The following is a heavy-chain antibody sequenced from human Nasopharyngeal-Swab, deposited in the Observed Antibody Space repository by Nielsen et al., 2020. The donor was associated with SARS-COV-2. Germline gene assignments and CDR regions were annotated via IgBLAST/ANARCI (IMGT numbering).Heavy chain of an antibody. CDR2: MMPIFGTA. J-gene: IGHJ6*03. D-gene: IGHD4-17*01. CDR3: ARSSTTVTTSLFPGSLKLYYYYMDV. Sequence: WVRQAPEQGLEWMGGMMPIFGTANYAQKFQGRVTITADESTSTAYMELSSLRSEDTAVYYCARSSTTVTTSLFPGSLKLYYYYMDVWGKGTTVTVSS. V-gene: IGHV1-69*01.